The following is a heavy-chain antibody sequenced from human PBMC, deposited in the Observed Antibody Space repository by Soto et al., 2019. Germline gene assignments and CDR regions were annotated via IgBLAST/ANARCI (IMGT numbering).Heavy chain of an antibody. CDR1: GFTFSSYG. D-gene: IGHD3-22*01. Sequence: QVQLVESGGGVVQPGRSLRLSCAASGFTFSSYGMHWVRQAPGKGLEWVAVISYDGSTKYYADSVKGRFTISRDNSKNTLYLQMNSLRAEDTAVYYCAKDYSGYYSPLDYWGQGTLVTVSS. CDR2: ISYDGSTK. J-gene: IGHJ4*02. V-gene: IGHV3-30*18. CDR3: AKDYSGYYSPLDY.